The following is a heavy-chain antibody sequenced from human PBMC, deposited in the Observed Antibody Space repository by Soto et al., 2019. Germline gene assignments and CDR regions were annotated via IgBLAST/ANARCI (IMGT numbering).Heavy chain of an antibody. J-gene: IGHJ4*02. CDR2: ISPYSGYT. CDR3: AREASVLITAAQPSRFDS. D-gene: IGHD2-8*01. Sequence: ASVKVSCKGFGYSFMKYGINWVRQAPGQGPEWVGWISPYSGYTHSAQKFHGRLTLTTDTAASTAYMELRILRSADTALYYCAREASVLITAAQPSRFDSWGQGTLVTVSS. CDR1: GYSFMKYG. V-gene: IGHV1-18*01.